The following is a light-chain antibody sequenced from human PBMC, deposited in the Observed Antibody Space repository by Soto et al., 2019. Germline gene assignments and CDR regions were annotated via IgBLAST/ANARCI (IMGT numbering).Light chain of an antibody. CDR1: SSNIGSHT. Sequence: QSVLTQPPSASGTPGQTIAISCSGGSSNIGSHTVNWYQQLPGTAPRLLIYSNTQRPSWVPDRFSGSKSGTSASLVISGLQSEYEGDYYCAAWDDSLNGVVFGGGTNLTVL. CDR2: SNT. V-gene: IGLV1-44*01. J-gene: IGLJ2*01. CDR3: AAWDDSLNGVV.